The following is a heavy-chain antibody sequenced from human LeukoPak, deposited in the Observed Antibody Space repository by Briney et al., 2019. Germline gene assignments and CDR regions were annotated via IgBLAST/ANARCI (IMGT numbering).Heavy chain of an antibody. D-gene: IGHD3-22*01. Sequence: GGSLRLSCAASGFTFDDYAMHWVRQAPGKGLEWVSGISWNSGSIGYADSVKGRFTISRDNAKNSLYLQMNSLRAEDTALYYYAKADYYDSSGYDHWGQGTLVTVSS. CDR2: ISWNSGSI. V-gene: IGHV3-9*01. J-gene: IGHJ4*02. CDR1: GFTFDDYA. CDR3: AKADYYDSSGYDH.